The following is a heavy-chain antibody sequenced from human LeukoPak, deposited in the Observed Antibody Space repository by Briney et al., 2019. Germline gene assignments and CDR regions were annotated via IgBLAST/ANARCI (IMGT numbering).Heavy chain of an antibody. J-gene: IGHJ4*02. V-gene: IGHV3-23*01. Sequence: GGSLRLSCAASGFTYSIYAMSCVRQAPGKGVEWVSAISGSGGSTYYADSVKGRFTISRDNSKNTLYLQMNSLRAEDTAVYYCAKDSFAVASDYWGQGTLVTVSS. CDR3: AKDSFAVASDY. D-gene: IGHD2-21*01. CDR2: ISGSGGST. CDR1: GFTYSIYA.